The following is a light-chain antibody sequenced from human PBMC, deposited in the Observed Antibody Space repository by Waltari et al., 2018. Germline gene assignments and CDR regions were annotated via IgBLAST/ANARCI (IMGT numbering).Light chain of an antibody. CDR1: SSDIGSYDL. J-gene: IGLJ2*01. CDR3: SSYTYGGPWV. V-gene: IGLV2-23*02. CDR2: EVD. Sequence: SALTQPASVSASPGQSITISCTGTSSDIGSYDLVACYQQHPGKAPHLLIYEVDKRPSGVSYRFSGSKSGNAASLTVSGLQPEDEGHYFCSSYTYGGPWVFGGGTLLTVL.